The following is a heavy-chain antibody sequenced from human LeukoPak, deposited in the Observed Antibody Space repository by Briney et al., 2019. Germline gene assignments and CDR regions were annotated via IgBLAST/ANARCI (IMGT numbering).Heavy chain of an antibody. CDR3: AKESRYDFWSGYLYYFDY. V-gene: IGHV3-53*01. D-gene: IGHD3-3*01. Sequence: GGSLRLSCAASGFTVSSNYMSWVRQAPGKGLEWVSVIYSGGSTYYADSVKGRFTISRDNSKNTLYLQMNSLRAEDTAVYYCAKESRYDFWSGYLYYFDYWGQGTLVTVSS. J-gene: IGHJ4*02. CDR1: GFTVSSNY. CDR2: IYSGGST.